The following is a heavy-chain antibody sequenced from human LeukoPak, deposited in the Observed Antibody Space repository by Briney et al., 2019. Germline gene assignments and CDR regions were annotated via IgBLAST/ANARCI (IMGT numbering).Heavy chain of an antibody. Sequence: ASVKVSCKASGYTFTSYGISWVRQAPGQGLEWMGWISADNGNTNYAQKFQGRVTMTTDTSTSTAYMEMRSLRSDDTAVYYCARDLHLVEPLVNFDYWGQGTLVTVSS. J-gene: IGHJ4*02. CDR3: ARDLHLVEPLVNFDY. CDR1: GYTFTSYG. V-gene: IGHV1-18*01. D-gene: IGHD2-2*01. CDR2: ISADNGNT.